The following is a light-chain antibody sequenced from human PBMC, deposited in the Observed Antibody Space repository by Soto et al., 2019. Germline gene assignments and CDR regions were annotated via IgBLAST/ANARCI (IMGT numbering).Light chain of an antibody. Sequence: DVQMTQSPSSLSASAGDRVTITCRASENILSYLNWYQQKLGKAPEVLIYAASKLQSGVPLRFSGSGSGTDLTLNITRLQPEDFATYYCQQTFGTPRTFGQGTKVAIK. CDR2: AAS. CDR3: QQTFGTPRT. CDR1: ENILSY. J-gene: IGKJ1*01. V-gene: IGKV1-39*01.